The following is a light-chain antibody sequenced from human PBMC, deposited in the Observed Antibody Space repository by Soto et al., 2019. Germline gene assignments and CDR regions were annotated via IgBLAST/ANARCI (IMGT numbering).Light chain of an antibody. CDR1: PGVSHT. CDR2: GAS. CDR3: QQYENWPYT. J-gene: IGKJ2*01. Sequence: EIVMTQSPATVSLSPGERATLSCRASPGVSHTLAWYQQRPGQAPRLLIYGASIRAPGIPARFSGGGSGTEFTLTITSLQSEDFAVYYCQQYENWPYTFGQGTKLEIK. V-gene: IGKV3-15*01.